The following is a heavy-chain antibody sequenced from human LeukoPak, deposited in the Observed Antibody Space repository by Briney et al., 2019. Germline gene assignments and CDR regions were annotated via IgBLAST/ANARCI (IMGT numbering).Heavy chain of an antibody. CDR2: ITASGTAM. J-gene: IGHJ4*02. V-gene: IGHV3-48*02. D-gene: IGHD3-10*01. CDR1: GFTFSSYS. Sequence: PGGSLRLSCAASGFTFSSYSMNWVRQAPGKGLEWVSHITASGTAMFYADSVKGRFTISRDNAKNSLYLQMNSLRDEDTAVYYCARAWFGSDYWGQGTLVTVSS. CDR3: ARAWFGSDY.